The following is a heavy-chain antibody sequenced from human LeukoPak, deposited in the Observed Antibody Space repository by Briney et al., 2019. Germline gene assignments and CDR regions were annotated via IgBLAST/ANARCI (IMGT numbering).Heavy chain of an antibody. Sequence: SETLSLTCIVSGYSISSGYYWGWIRQPPGKGLEWIGSIYHSGNTYYNPSLKSRVTISVDTSKNQFSLRLSSVTAADTAVYDCASGRGEGYNFRSLDYWGQGTLVTVSS. CDR1: GYSISSGYY. V-gene: IGHV4-38-2*02. CDR3: ASGRGEGYNFRSLDY. CDR2: IYHSGNT. J-gene: IGHJ4*02. D-gene: IGHD5-24*01.